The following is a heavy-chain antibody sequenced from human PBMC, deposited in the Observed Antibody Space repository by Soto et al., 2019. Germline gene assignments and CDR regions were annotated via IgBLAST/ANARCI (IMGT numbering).Heavy chain of an antibody. CDR3: AKDLSYCSGGSCYQHDGSDN. D-gene: IGHD2-15*01. CDR1: GFTFSSYG. V-gene: IGHV3-30*18. J-gene: IGHJ4*02. CDR2: ISYDGSNK. Sequence: QVQLVESGGGVVQPGRSLRLSCAASGFTFSSYGMHWVRQAPGKGLEWVAVISYDGSNKYYADSVKGRFTISRDNSKNTLFLEMSSLRAEDTAVYFCAKDLSYCSGGSCYQHDGSDNWGQGTLVTVSS.